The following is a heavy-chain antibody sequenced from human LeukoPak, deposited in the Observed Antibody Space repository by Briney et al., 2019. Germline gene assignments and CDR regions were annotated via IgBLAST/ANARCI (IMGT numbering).Heavy chain of an antibody. Sequence: SVKVSCKASGGTFSRYAISWVRQAPGQGLEWMGGITPMFGTANYAQKFQGRVTITADESTRTAYMDLKSLKFVDTAVYYCARDAAIYDSGAYYYLWWGQGTLVTVTS. CDR1: GGTFSRYA. D-gene: IGHD3-22*01. J-gene: IGHJ4*02. CDR2: ITPMFGTA. CDR3: ARDAAIYDSGAYYYLW. V-gene: IGHV1-69*13.